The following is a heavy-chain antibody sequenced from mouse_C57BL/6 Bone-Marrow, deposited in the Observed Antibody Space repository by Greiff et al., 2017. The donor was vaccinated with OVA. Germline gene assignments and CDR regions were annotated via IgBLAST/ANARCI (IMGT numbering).Heavy chain of an antibody. V-gene: IGHV1-5*01. D-gene: IGHD2-4*01. J-gene: IGHJ4*01. CDR1: GYTFTSYW. Sequence: VQLQQSGTVLARPGASVKMSCKTSGYTFTSYWMHWVKQRPGQGLEWIGAIYPGNSDTSYNQKFKGKAKLTAVTSASTAYIELSSLTNEDSAVYYCSYYDLYYAMDYWGQGTSVTVSS. CDR3: SYYDLYYAMDY. CDR2: IYPGNSDT.